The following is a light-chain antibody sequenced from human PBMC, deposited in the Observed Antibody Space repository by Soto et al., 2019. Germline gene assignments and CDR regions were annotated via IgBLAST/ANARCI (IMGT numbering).Light chain of an antibody. CDR1: RNDIGTYNL. Sequence: QSVLTQPASVSESPGQSISISCGGGRNDIGTYNLVSWYQQHPGKAPKLIIYEGNKRPSGVSNRFSGSRSGNTASLTISGLQAEDEADYYCCSYTDGSSLLFGGGTQLPSS. CDR2: EGN. J-gene: IGLJ7*01. V-gene: IGLV2-23*01. CDR3: CSYTDGSSLL.